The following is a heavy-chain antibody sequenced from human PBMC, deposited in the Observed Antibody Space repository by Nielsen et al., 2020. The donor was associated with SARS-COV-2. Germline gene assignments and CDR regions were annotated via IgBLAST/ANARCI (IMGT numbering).Heavy chain of an antibody. CDR3: ARGRGYSYGYHYMDV. CDR1: GFTFSSYA. D-gene: IGHD5-18*01. Sequence: GESPKISCAASGFTFSSYAMHWVRQAPGKGLEWVAVISYDGSNKYYADSVKGRFTISRDNSKNTLYLQMNSLRAEDTAVYYCARGRGYSYGYHYMDVWGKGTTVTVSS. V-gene: IGHV3-30*14. CDR2: ISYDGSNK. J-gene: IGHJ6*03.